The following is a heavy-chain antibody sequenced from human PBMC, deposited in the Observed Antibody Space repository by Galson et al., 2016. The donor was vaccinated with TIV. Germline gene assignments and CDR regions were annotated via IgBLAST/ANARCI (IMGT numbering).Heavy chain of an antibody. J-gene: IGHJ4*02. CDR3: ARFYDYLWGNFDY. CDR2: IYPGDSDT. D-gene: IGHD3-16*01. V-gene: IGHV5-51*03. Sequence: QSGAEVKKPGESLKISCQGSGYSFPSYWIGWVRQMPGKGLEWMGIIYPGDSDTRYSPSFQGQVTISADKSFSSAYLQWNSLKASDTAMYYCARFYDYLWGNFDYGGQGTLVTVSP. CDR1: GYSFPSYW.